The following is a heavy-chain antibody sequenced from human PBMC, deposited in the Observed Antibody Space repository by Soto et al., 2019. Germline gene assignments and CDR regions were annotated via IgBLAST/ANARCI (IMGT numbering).Heavy chain of an antibody. CDR2: ISGSGGST. D-gene: IGHD3-16*02. V-gene: IGHV3-23*01. J-gene: IGHJ4*02. CDR3: ASQSYYDYIWGSYRFDY. Sequence: EVQLLESGGGLVQPGGSLRLSCAACGFTFSSYAMSWVRQAPGKGLEWVSAISGSGGSTYCADSVKGRFTISRDNSKNTLYLQMNSLRAEDTAVYYCASQSYYDYIWGSYRFDYWGQGTLVTVSS. CDR1: GFTFSSYA.